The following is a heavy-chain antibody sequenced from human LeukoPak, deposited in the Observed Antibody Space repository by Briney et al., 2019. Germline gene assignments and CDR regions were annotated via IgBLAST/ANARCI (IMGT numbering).Heavy chain of an antibody. J-gene: IGHJ5*02. Sequence: SETLSLTCAVCGGSFSGYYWSWIRQPPGKGLEWIGEINHSGSTNYNPSLKSRVTISVDTSKNQFSLKLSSVTAADTAVYYCARGSSSSWYWFDPWGQGTLVTVSS. D-gene: IGHD6-13*01. V-gene: IGHV4-34*01. CDR3: ARGSSSSWYWFDP. CDR1: GGSFSGYY. CDR2: INHSGST.